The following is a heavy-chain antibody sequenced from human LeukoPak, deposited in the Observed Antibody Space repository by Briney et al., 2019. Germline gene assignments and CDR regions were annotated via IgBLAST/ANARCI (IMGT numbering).Heavy chain of an antibody. CDR3: AKESPVFDY. CDR1: GFTFSSYA. J-gene: IGHJ4*02. Sequence: GGSLRLSCVASGFTFSSYAMTWVRQAPGKGLDRVSVISGSGDTTYYADSVKGRFTISGDNSKNTLYLQMNSLRAEDTAVYYCAKESPVFDYWGQGTLVTVSS. CDR2: ISGSGDTT. V-gene: IGHV3-23*01.